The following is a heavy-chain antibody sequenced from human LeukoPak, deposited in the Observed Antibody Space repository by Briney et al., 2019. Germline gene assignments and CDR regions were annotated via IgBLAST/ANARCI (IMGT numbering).Heavy chain of an antibody. J-gene: IGHJ4*02. CDR2: ISSNGGST. D-gene: IGHD2-15*01. CDR3: ARGYCSGGGCYGRLFDY. V-gene: IGHV3-64*01. CDR1: GFTFSSYA. Sequence: GGSLRLSCAASGFTFSSYAMHWVRQAPGKGLEYVSAISSNGGSTYYANSVKGRFTISRDNSKDTLYLQMGSLRAEDMAVYYCARGYCSGGGCYGRLFDYWGQGTLVTVSS.